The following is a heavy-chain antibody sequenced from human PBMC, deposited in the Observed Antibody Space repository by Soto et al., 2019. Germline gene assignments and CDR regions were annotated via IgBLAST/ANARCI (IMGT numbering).Heavy chain of an antibody. CDR3: ARQEGIAVAVNWFDP. Sequence: SETLSLTCTVSGGSISSYYWSWIRQPPGKGLEWIGYIYYSGSTNYNPSHKSRVTISVDTSKNQFSLKLSSVTAADTAVYYCARQEGIAVAVNWFDPWGQGTLVTVSS. V-gene: IGHV4-59*08. CDR2: IYYSGST. D-gene: IGHD6-19*01. CDR1: GGSISSYY. J-gene: IGHJ5*02.